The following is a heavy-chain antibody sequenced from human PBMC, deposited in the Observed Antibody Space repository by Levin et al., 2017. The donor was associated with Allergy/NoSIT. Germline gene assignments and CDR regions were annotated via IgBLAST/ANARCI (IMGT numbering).Heavy chain of an antibody. D-gene: IGHD5-12*01. CDR3: AGGLRGYDRWNMFRALGY. CDR2: MNPFGSF. Sequence: PSETLSLTCAVYGGSFSNYYWSWIRQSPGKGLEWIGAMNPFGSFDYNPSLKSRVTMSVDTSENHFFFKLTSVTATDTAVYYCAGGLRGYDRWNMFRALGYWGQGILVTVSS. V-gene: IGHV4-34*01. J-gene: IGHJ4*02. CDR1: GGSFSNYY.